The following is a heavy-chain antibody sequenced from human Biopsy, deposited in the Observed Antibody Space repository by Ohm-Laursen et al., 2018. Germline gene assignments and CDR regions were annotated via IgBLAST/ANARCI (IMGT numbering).Heavy chain of an antibody. D-gene: IGHD4-11*01. CDR2: IYYSVMT. CDR3: ARDSGILNYGNFKYYHYYGMDV. Sequence: SDTLSLTCSVSGDSVTKYYWSWIRQPQGQGLEWIGHIYYSVMTNYNPSLQSRLSISVDTSRNQASLTLSSVTAADTAVYYCARDSGILNYGNFKYYHYYGMDVWGQGTKVTVSS. V-gene: IGHV4-59*02. CDR1: GDSVTKYY. J-gene: IGHJ6*02.